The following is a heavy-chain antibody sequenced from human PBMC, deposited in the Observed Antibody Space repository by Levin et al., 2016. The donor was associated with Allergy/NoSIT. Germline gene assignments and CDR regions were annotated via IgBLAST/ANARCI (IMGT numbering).Heavy chain of an antibody. CDR2: IYYSGST. V-gene: IGHV4-39*01. J-gene: IGHJ4*02. Sequence: SETLSLTCTVSGGSISSSSYYWGWIRQPPGKELEWIGSIYYSGSTYYNPSLKSRVTISVDTSKNQFSLKLSSVTAADTAVYYCASLPRSGEQWLVRVYWGQGTLVTVSS. CDR3: ASLPRSGEQWLVRVY. CDR1: GGSISSSSYY. D-gene: IGHD6-19*01.